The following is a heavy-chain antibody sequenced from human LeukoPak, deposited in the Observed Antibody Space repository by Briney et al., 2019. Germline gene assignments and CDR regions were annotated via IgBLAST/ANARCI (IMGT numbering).Heavy chain of an antibody. J-gene: IGHJ5*02. CDR1: GYSISSGYY. D-gene: IGHD3-3*01. V-gene: IGHV4-38-2*01. CDR2: IYHSGST. Sequence: SETLSLTCAVSGYSISSGYYWGWIRQPPGKGLEWIGSIYHSGSTYYNPSLKSRVTISVDTSKNQFSLKLSSVTAADTAVYYCAIRYYDFWSGYSLGPFDPWGQGTLATVSS. CDR3: AIRYYDFWSGYSLGPFDP.